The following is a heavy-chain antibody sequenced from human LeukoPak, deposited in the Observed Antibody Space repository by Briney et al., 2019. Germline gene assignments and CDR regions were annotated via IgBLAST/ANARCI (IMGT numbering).Heavy chain of an antibody. CDR2: ISGSGGST. D-gene: IGHD5-18*01. Sequence: GGSLRLSCAASGFTFSSYAMSWVRQAPGKGLEWVSAISGSGGSTYYADSVKGRFTISRDNSKNTLYLQMYGLRAEDTAVYYCAKSKDTAMVSLDYWGQGTLVTVSS. V-gene: IGHV3-23*01. CDR3: AKSKDTAMVSLDY. CDR1: GFTFSSYA. J-gene: IGHJ4*02.